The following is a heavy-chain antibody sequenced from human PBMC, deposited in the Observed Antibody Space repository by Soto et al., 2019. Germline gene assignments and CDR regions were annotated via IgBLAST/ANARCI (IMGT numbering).Heavy chain of an antibody. J-gene: IGHJ4*02. D-gene: IGHD4-17*01. CDR1: GGSISSGDYY. Sequence: QVQLQESGPGLVKPSQTLSLTCTVSGGSISSGDYYWSWIRQPPGKGLEWIGYIYYSGSTYYTPSLKSRVTISGDTSKNQFTLKLSSVTAANTDVYYCARVWYGDAFDYWGQGTLVTVSS. V-gene: IGHV4-30-4*01. CDR2: IYYSGST. CDR3: ARVWYGDAFDY.